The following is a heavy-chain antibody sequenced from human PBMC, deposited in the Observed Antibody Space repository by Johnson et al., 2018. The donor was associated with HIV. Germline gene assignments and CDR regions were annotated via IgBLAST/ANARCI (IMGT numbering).Heavy chain of an antibody. J-gene: IGHJ3*02. CDR3: AKGVWGSHSIDAFDI. CDR1: GFTFDDYA. CDR2: ISWNSGSI. V-gene: IGHV3-9*01. Sequence: EVQLVESGGGLVQPGRSLRLSCAASGFTFDDYAMHWVRQAPGKGLEWVSGISWNSGSIGYAYSVKGRFTISRDNAKNSLYLQMNSLIAEDTALYYCAKGVWGSHSIDAFDIWGQGTMVTVSS. D-gene: IGHD3-16*01.